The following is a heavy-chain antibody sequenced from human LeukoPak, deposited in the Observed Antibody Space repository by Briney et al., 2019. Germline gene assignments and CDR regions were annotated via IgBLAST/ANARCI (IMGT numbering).Heavy chain of an antibody. J-gene: IGHJ3*02. CDR3: AREGVGEGAFDI. Sequence: ASVKVSCKASGYTFTDYYMHWVRQAPGQGLEWMGWINPNSGGTNYAQKFQGRVTMTRDTSISTVYMELSRPASDDTAVYYCAREGVGEGAFDIWGQGTMVTVSS. V-gene: IGHV1-2*02. CDR2: INPNSGGT. D-gene: IGHD1-26*01. CDR1: GYTFTDYY.